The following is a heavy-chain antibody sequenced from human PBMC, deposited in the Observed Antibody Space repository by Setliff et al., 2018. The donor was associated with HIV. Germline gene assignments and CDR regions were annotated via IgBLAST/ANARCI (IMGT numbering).Heavy chain of an antibody. CDR2: IYYTGST. CDR1: GGSITSGDYH. CDR3: VGDDYGYNGKGFDY. J-gene: IGHJ4*02. V-gene: IGHV4-30-4*08. Sequence: ASETLSLTCTVSGGSITSGDYHWSWIRQPPGKGLEWIGYIYYTGSTYYNPSLKSRLTISIDTSKNQISLRLSSVTAADTAMYYCVGDDYGYNGKGFDYWGPGTLVTVSS. D-gene: IGHD4-17*01.